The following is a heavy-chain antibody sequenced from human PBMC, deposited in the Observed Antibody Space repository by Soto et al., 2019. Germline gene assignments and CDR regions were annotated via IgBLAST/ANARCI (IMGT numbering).Heavy chain of an antibody. D-gene: IGHD3-10*01. CDR2: ISYDGSNK. V-gene: IGHV3-30*03. CDR3: ARVARGSGSYAAFVYFDS. J-gene: IGHJ4*02. CDR1: GFTFSSYG. Sequence: GGSLRLSCAASGFTFSSYGMHWVRQAPGKGLEWVAVISYDGSNKYYADSVKGRFTISRDSARNSLYLQMNSLRAEDTAVYYCARVARGSGSYAAFVYFDSWGPGTLVTVSS.